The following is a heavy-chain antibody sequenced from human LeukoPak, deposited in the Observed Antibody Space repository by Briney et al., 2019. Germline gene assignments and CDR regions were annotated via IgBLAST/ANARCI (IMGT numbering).Heavy chain of an antibody. V-gene: IGHV1-18*01. CDR2: ISAYNGNT. CDR3: ARDAMITFGGVIARGDY. J-gene: IGHJ4*02. D-gene: IGHD3-16*02. CDR1: GYTFTSYG. Sequence: GASVKVSCKASGYTFTSYGISWVRQAPGQGLEWMGWISAYNGNTNYAQKLQGRVTMTTDTSTSTAYMELRSLRSDDTAVYYCARDAMITFGGVIARGDYWGQGTLVTVSS.